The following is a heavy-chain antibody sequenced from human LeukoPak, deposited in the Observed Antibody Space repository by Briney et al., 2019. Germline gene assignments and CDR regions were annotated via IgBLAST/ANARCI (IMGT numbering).Heavy chain of an antibody. Sequence: ASVKVSCKASGYTFTGYYMHWVRQAPGLGLEWMVWINPNSGGTNFAQKFRDRVAMTRDTSISTAYMELSRLRSDDTAVYYCATGQTYYDILTGYSHYYYYGMDVWGQGTTVTVSS. D-gene: IGHD3-9*01. CDR1: GYTFTGYY. J-gene: IGHJ6*02. CDR3: ATGQTYYDILTGYSHYYYYGMDV. CDR2: INPNSGGT. V-gene: IGHV1-2*02.